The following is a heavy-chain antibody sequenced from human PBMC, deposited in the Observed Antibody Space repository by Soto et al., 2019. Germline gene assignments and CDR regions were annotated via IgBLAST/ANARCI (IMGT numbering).Heavy chain of an antibody. Sequence: QVQLQQWGAGLLKPSETLSLTCAVYGGSFSGYYWSWIRQPPGKGVEWIGEINHSGSTNYNPSLKSRVTISVDTSKNQFSLKLSSVTAADTAVYYCARESSDFWSGYYVDYWGQGTLVTVSS. CDR1: GGSFSGYY. CDR2: INHSGST. V-gene: IGHV4-34*01. D-gene: IGHD3-3*01. J-gene: IGHJ4*02. CDR3: ARESSDFWSGYYVDY.